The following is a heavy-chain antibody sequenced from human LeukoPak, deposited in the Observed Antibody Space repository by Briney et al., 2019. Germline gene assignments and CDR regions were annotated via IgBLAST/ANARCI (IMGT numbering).Heavy chain of an antibody. Sequence: GGSLRLSCAASGFTFSSYWMSWVLQAPGKGLEWVANIKQDGSEKYYVDSVKGRFTISRDNAKNSLYLQMNSLRAEDTAVYYCARYSPMRWLQFRAFDYWGQGTLVTVSS. CDR3: ARYSPMRWLQFRAFDY. D-gene: IGHD5-24*01. CDR2: IKQDGSEK. V-gene: IGHV3-7*01. CDR1: GFTFSSYW. J-gene: IGHJ4*02.